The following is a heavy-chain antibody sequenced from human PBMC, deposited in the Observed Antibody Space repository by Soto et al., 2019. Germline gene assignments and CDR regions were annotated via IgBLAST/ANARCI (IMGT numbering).Heavy chain of an antibody. D-gene: IGHD1-26*01. CDR2: IYYSGST. J-gene: IGHJ4*02. CDR3: ARRWGRTFDY. Sequence: QVQLQESGPGLVKPSETLSLTCTVSGGSISSYYWSWIRQPPGKGLVWIGYIYYSGSTNYNPSLKSRVTISVATSKNQFSLKLSSVAAADTAVYYCARRWGRTFDYWGQGTLVTVSS. V-gene: IGHV4-59*08. CDR1: GGSISSYY.